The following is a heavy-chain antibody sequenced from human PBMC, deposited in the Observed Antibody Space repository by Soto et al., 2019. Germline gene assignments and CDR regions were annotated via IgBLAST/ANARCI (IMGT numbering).Heavy chain of an antibody. J-gene: IGHJ5*02. CDR1: GCSISSCGYY. Sequence: SLSLTCTVSGCSISSCGYYWSWIRQHPGKGLEWIGYIYYSGSTYYNPSLKSRVTISVDTSKNQLSLKLTSVTAADTAVYYCARSVFPWGQGNLVTVSS. CDR2: IYYSGST. V-gene: IGHV4-31*03. CDR3: ARSVFP.